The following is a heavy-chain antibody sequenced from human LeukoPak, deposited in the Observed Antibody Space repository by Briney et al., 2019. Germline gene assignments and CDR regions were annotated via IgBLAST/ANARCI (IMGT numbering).Heavy chain of an antibody. D-gene: IGHD3-10*01. CDR1: GGSFSGYY. CDR2: INHSGST. CDR3: ARRRSGLLWFGEFRIDY. V-gene: IGHV4-34*01. J-gene: IGHJ4*02. Sequence: SETLSLTCAVYGGSFSGYYWSWIRQPPGKGLEWIGEINHSGSTNYNPSLKSRVTISVDTSKNQFSLKLSSVTAADTAVYYCARRRSGLLWFGEFRIDYWGQGTLVTVSS.